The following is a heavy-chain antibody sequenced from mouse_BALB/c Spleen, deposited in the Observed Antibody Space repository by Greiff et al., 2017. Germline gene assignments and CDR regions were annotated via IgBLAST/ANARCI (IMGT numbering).Heavy chain of an antibody. V-gene: IGHV1S137*01. CDR2: ISTYYGDA. J-gene: IGHJ2*01. CDR3: ARGGGRSGFYFDY. D-gene: IGHD3-3*01. Sequence: QVQLQQSGAELVRPGVSVKISCKGSGYTFTDYAMHWVKQSHAKSLEWIGVISTYYGDASYNQKSKGKATMTVDKSSSTAYMELARLTSEDSAIYYCARGGGRSGFYFDYWGQGTTLTVSS. CDR1: GYTFTDYA.